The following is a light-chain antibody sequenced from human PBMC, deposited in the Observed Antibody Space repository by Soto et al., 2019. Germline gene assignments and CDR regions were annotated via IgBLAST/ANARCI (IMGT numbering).Light chain of an antibody. V-gene: IGKV3-20*01. CDR1: QSVTDNY. Sequence: IVLTQSPGTLSLSPGERATLSCRASQSVTDNYLAWYQHKPGQAPRLLIYDASTRATAIPDRFSGSGSGTDFTLTVTSLEPEDFAAYYCQQYGSTPYAFGQGTKLEIK. CDR3: QQYGSTPYA. J-gene: IGKJ2*01. CDR2: DAS.